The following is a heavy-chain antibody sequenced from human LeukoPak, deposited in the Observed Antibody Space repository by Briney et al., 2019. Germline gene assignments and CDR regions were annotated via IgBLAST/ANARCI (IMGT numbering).Heavy chain of an antibody. CDR3: ARRAYCGGDCFALYYYYYMDV. CDR2: INPNSGGT. CDR1: GYTFTGYY. V-gene: IGHV1-2*02. D-gene: IGHD2-21*02. J-gene: IGHJ6*03. Sequence: ASVKVSCKASGYTFTGYYMHWVRQAPGQGLEWMGWINPNSGGTNYAQKFQGRVTMTRDTSISTAYMELSRLRSDDTAVYYCARRAYCGGDCFALYYYYYMDVWGKRTTVTVSS.